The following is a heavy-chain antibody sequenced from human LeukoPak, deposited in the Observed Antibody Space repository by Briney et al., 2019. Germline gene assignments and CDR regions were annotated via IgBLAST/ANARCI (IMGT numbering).Heavy chain of an antibody. Sequence: GGSLRLSCAASGFTFSSYWMNWVRQAPGKGLEWVANIKQDGSEKNYVDSVKGRFTISRDNAKNSLYLQMNSLRAEDTAVYYCARRGRIFGVVIIGYFDYWGQGTLVTVSS. CDR2: IKQDGSEK. V-gene: IGHV3-7*05. CDR1: GFTFSSYW. CDR3: ARRGRIFGVVIIGYFDY. D-gene: IGHD3-3*01. J-gene: IGHJ4*02.